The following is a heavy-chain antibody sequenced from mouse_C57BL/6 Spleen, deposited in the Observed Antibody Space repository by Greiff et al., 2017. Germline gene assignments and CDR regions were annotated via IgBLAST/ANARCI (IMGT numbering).Heavy chain of an antibody. CDR2: IYPGSGST. V-gene: IGHV1-55*01. CDR1: GYTFTSYW. D-gene: IGHD1-1*01. Sequence: VQLQQPGAELVKPGASVKMSCKASGYTFTSYWITWVKQRPGQGLEWIGDIYPGSGSTNYNEKFKSKATLTVDTSSRTAYRQLSSLTSEDSEVYYCARPTVVATRGYFDVWGTGTTVTVSS. CDR3: ARPTVVATRGYFDV. J-gene: IGHJ1*03.